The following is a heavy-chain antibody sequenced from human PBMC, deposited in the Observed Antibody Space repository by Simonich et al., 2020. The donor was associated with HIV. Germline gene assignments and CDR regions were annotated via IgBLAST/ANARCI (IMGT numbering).Heavy chain of an antibody. D-gene: IGHD6-19*01. CDR3: VRRMAGTDAFDI. V-gene: IGHV5-51*03. CDR1: GYNFPNYW. CDR2: ISPGDSDT. J-gene: IGHJ3*02. Sequence: EVQLVQSGAAVKKPGESLKISCKGSGYNFPNYWIGWVRQMPGKGLEWMGIISPGDSDTTYSPSFQGQVTISADKSISTAYLQWSSLKASDTAMYYCVRRMAGTDAFDIWGQGTMVTVSS.